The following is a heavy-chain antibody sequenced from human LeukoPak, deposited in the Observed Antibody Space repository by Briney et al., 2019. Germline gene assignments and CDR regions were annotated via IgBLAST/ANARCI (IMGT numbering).Heavy chain of an antibody. CDR1: GYTFTSYG. CDR3: ARDNGRRAYYDFWSGYYYYGMDV. Sequence: GASVKVSCKASGYTFTSYGISWVRQAPGQGLEWMGWISAYNGNTNYAQKLQGRVTMTTDTSTSTAYMELRSLRSDDTAVYYCARDNGRRAYYDFWSGYYYYGMDVWGQGTTVTVSS. J-gene: IGHJ6*02. V-gene: IGHV1-18*01. D-gene: IGHD3-3*01. CDR2: ISAYNGNT.